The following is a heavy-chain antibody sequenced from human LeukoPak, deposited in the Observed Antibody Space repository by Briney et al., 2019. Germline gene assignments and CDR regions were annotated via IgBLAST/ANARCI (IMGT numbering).Heavy chain of an antibody. J-gene: IGHJ4*02. CDR3: ARDSYSGRDTPDY. V-gene: IGHV3-23*01. CDR1: GFTFSSFP. D-gene: IGHD1-26*01. Sequence: PGGSLRLSCAASGFTFSSFPMGWVRQAPGKGLEWVSTLGTSAIDTYYADSVKGRFTISRDDSKNTLFLQMNSLRAEDTAVYYCARDSYSGRDTPDYWGQGTLVTVSS. CDR2: LGTSAIDT.